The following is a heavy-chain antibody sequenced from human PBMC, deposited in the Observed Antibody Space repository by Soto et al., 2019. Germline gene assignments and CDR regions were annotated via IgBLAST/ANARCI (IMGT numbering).Heavy chain of an antibody. V-gene: IGHV4-34*01. CDR2: INHSGST. Sequence: QVQLQQWGAGLLKPSETLSLTCAVYGGSFSGYYWSWIRQPPGKGLEWIGEINHSGSTNDKPSLKSRVTISVDTSKNQFSLTLSSVTAADTAVYYCARGGGYYYYGMDVCGQGTTVTVSA. J-gene: IGHJ6*01. CDR3: ARGGGYYYYGMDV. CDR1: GGSFSGYY.